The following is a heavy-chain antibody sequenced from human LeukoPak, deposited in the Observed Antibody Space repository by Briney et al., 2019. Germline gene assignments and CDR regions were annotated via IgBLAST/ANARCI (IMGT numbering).Heavy chain of an antibody. CDR3: ARLSDFWSGYYGFDF. CDR2: FYYSGST. CDR1: GGSISSRSYY. D-gene: IGHD3-3*01. V-gene: IGHV4-39*01. J-gene: IGHJ4*02. Sequence: SETLSLTCTVSGGSISSRSYYWGWIRQPPGKGLEWVGSFYYSGSTYYNPSLKSRVTISVDTSKNQFSLKLSSVTAADTAVYYCARLSDFWSGYYGFDFWGQGTLVTVSS.